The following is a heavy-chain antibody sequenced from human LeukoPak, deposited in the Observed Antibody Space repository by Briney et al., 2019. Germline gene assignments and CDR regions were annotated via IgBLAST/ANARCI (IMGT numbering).Heavy chain of an antibody. CDR3: CIAAAVYYFDY. Sequence: GGSLRLSCSASGFTFSSYAMHWVRQAPGKGLEYVSAISSNGGSTYYADSVKGRFTISRDNSKNTLYLQMSSLRAEDTAAYYCCIAAAVYYFDYWGQGTLVTVSS. CDR1: GFTFSSYA. V-gene: IGHV3-64D*06. J-gene: IGHJ4*02. CDR2: ISSNGGST. D-gene: IGHD6-13*01.